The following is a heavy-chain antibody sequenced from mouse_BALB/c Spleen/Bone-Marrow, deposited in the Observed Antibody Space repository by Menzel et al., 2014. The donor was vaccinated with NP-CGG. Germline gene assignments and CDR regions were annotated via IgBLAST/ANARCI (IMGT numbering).Heavy chain of an antibody. D-gene: IGHD1-1*01. V-gene: IGHV14-3*02. Sequence: VQLKDSGAELVKPGASVKLSCTASGFNIKDTYIHWVKRRPEQGLEWIGRIDPANGNTKYDPKFQGKATITADTSSNTAYLQLSSLTSEDTAVYYCARRLRSAMDYWGQGTSVTVSS. CDR3: ARRLRSAMDY. J-gene: IGHJ4*01. CDR2: IDPANGNT. CDR1: GFNIKDTY.